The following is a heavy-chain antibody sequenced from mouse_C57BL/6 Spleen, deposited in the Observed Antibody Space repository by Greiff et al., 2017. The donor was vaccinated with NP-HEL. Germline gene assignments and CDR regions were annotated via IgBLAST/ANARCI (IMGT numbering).Heavy chain of an antibody. V-gene: IGHV1-52*01. CDR3: ARGGSTTLARAMDY. CDR1: GYTFTSYW. CDR2: IDPSDSEP. D-gene: IGHD1-1*01. Sequence: QVQLQQPGAELVRPGSSVKLSCKASGYTFTSYWMHWVKQRPIQGLEWIGNIDPSDSEPHYTQKFKDKATLTVDKSSSTAYRQLSSLTSEDSAVYYCARGGSTTLARAMDYWGQGTSVTVSS. J-gene: IGHJ4*01.